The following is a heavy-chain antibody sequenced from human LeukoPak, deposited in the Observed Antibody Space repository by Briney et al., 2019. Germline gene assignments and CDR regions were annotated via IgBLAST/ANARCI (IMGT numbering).Heavy chain of an antibody. V-gene: IGHV2-5*02. CDR3: AHRREYYYGSGSYYNPFNRFDP. J-gene: IGHJ5*02. Sequence: SGPTLVNPTQTLTLTCTFSGFSLSTSGVGVGWIRQPPGKALEWLALIYWDDDKRYSPSLKSRLTITKDTSKNQVVLTMTNMDPVDTATYYCAHRREYYYGSGSYYNPFNRFDPWGQGTLVTVSS. D-gene: IGHD3-10*01. CDR2: IYWDDDK. CDR1: GFSLSTSGVG.